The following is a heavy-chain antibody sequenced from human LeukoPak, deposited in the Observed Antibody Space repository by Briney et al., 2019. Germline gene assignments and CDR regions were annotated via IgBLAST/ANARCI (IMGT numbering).Heavy chain of an antibody. V-gene: IGHV4-61*02. CDR1: GGSISSGSYY. CDR3: ARVTEDSSSWSGYYYYMDV. J-gene: IGHJ6*03. D-gene: IGHD6-13*01. CDR2: IYTSGST. Sequence: SQTLSLTCTVSGGSISSGSYYWSWIRQPAGKGLEWIGRIYTSGSTNYNPSLKSRVTISVDTSKNQFSLKLSSVTAADTAVYYCARVTEDSSSWSGYYYYMDVWGKGTTVTISS.